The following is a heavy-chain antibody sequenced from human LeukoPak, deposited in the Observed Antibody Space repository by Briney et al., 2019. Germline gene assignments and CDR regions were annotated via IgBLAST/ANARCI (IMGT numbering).Heavy chain of an antibody. V-gene: IGHV3-66*01. J-gene: IGHJ3*02. Sequence: GGSLRLSCAASGFTVSSNYMSWVRQAPGKGLEWVSVIYSGGSTYYADSVKGRFTISRDNSKNTLYLQMNSLRAEDTAVYYCARVLAYYYDSSGYFGGKKDAFDIWGQGTMVTVSS. CDR3: ARVLAYYYDSSGYFGGKKDAFDI. D-gene: IGHD3-22*01. CDR2: IYSGGST. CDR1: GFTVSSNY.